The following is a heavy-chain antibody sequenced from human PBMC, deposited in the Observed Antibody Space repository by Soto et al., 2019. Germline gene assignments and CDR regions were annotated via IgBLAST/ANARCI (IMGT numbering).Heavy chain of an antibody. V-gene: IGHV4-59*01. CDR3: ARGVDYSDYGRFDLVLGPSNRFAT. D-gene: IGHD4-17*01. CDR2: IYYSGST. J-gene: IGHJ5*02. CDR1: GVSISSYS. Sequence: LSLTCTVSGVSISSYSWSWIRQPPGKELEWIGYIYYSGSTNNIPSLKSRDTILVDTSENEITLKLSSVTGADAAVNYFARGVDYSDYGRFDLVLGPSNRFATGGEGTLVP.